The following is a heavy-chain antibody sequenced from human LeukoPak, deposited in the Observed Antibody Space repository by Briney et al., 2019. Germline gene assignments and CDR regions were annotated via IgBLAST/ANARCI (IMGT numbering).Heavy chain of an antibody. CDR1: GGSISSGGYY. V-gene: IGHV4-31*03. Sequence: SQTLSLTCTVSGGSISSGGYYWSWIRQHPGKGLEWIGYIYYTGSTYYNPSLKSRVTISVDTSKNPFSLNLSSVTAADTAVYFCSRGRVEAGMHYFEYWGQGALVTVSS. D-gene: IGHD6-13*01. CDR2: IYYTGST. CDR3: SRGRVEAGMHYFEY. J-gene: IGHJ4*02.